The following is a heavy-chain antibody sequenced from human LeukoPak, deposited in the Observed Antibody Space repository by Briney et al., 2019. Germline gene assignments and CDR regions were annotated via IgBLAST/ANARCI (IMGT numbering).Heavy chain of an antibody. V-gene: IGHV3-66*01. Sequence: GGSLRLSCAASGFTVSSNYMSWVRQAPGKGLEWVSLIYSGGSTYYVDSVKGRFTISRDNSKNTLYLQMNSLRAEDTAVYYCASRDKGFYYGMDVWGQGTTVTVSS. CDR3: ASRDKGFYYGMDV. CDR2: IYSGGST. J-gene: IGHJ6*02. CDR1: GFTVSSNY. D-gene: IGHD5-24*01.